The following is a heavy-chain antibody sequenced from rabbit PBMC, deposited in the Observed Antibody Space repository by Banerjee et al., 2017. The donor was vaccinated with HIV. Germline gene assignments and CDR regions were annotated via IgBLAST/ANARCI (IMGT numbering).Heavy chain of an antibody. CDR1: GFDFSSNV. Sequence: LVKPEGSLTLTCKASGFDFSSNVMCWFRQAPGKGLEWIGTIYGGSSGSTYHASWAKGRFTISKTSSTTVTLQMTSLTAADTATYFCARRYDSSAWGYYFNLWGQGTLVTVS. D-gene: IGHD4-1*01. CDR3: ARRYDSSAWGYYFNL. V-gene: IGHV1S45*01. J-gene: IGHJ4*01. CDR2: IYGGSSGST.